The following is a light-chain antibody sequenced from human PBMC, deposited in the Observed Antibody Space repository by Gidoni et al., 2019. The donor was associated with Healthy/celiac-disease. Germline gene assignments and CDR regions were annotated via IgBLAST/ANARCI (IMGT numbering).Light chain of an antibody. CDR3: QQYNSYSST. CDR1: QRISSS. CDR2: KAS. V-gene: IGKV1-5*03. Sequence: DIQMTHSPSTLSASVGDRVTITCRASQRISSSLAWYQQKPGKAPKLLIYKASSLESGVPSRFSGSGSGTEFTLTISSLQPDDFATYYCQQYNSYSSTFGQGTKVEIK. J-gene: IGKJ1*01.